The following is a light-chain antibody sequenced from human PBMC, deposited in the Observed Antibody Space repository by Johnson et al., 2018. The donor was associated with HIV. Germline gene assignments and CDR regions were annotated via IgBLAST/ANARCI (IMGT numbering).Light chain of an antibody. V-gene: IGLV1-51*01. CDR1: SSNIVNNY. Sequence: QSVLTQPPSVSAAPGQKVTISCSGSSSNIVNNYVSWYQQLPGTAPKLLIYDNNQRPSGIPDRFSGSKSGTSATLGITGLQTGDEADYYCGTWDSSLSAEAVFGSGTKVTVL. CDR3: GTWDSSLSAEAV. J-gene: IGLJ1*01. CDR2: DNN.